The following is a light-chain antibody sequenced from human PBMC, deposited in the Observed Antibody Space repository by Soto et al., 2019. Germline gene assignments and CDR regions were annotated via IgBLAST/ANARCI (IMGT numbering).Light chain of an antibody. J-gene: IGKJ4*01. CDR3: QQRSSWPLT. Sequence: EIVLTQSPATLSLSPVERGTRSCRASQSVGTSLAWYQQKPGQAPRLVIYDESNRATGIPARFSGSGSGTDFTLTISSLEPEDFAVYYCQQRSSWPLTFGGGTKVDIK. CDR2: DES. V-gene: IGKV3-11*01. CDR1: QSVGTS.